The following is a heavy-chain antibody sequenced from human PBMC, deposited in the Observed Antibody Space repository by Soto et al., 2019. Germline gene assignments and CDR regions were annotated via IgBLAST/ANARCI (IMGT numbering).Heavy chain of an antibody. CDR2: IKQDGSEK. V-gene: IGHV3-7*03. CDR1: GFTFSTYW. CDR3: ARDGTDDAFDI. J-gene: IGHJ3*02. Sequence: EVQLVESGGGLVQPGGSLRLSCAASGFTFSTYWMSWVRQAPGKGLGWVAKIKQDGSEKFYVNSVEGRFTISRDSTKNSLYLQMNGLRAADTAVYYCARDGTDDAFDIWGQGTMVTVSS.